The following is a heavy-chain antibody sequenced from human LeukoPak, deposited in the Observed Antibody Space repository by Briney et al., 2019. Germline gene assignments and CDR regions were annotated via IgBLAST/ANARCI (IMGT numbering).Heavy chain of an antibody. CDR2: IVVGSGNT. V-gene: IGHV1-58*01. D-gene: IGHD3-22*01. J-gene: IGHJ3*01. Sequence: GASVKVSCKASGFTLTSSAVHWVRQARGHRLEWIGWIVVGSGNTNYAQKFQERVTITRDMSTSLVYMELSSLRSEDTAVYYCAAEEASYYDSRDAFDVWGQGTMVTVSS. CDR3: AAEEASYYDSRDAFDV. CDR1: GFTLTSSA.